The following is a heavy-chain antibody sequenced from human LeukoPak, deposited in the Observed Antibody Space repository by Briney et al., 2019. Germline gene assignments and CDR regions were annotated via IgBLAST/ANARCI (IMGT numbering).Heavy chain of an antibody. D-gene: IGHD6-19*01. V-gene: IGHV3-64*02. CDR3: TIGVAISTSGWYDTFDY. CDR1: GFTFSNYA. J-gene: IGHJ4*02. Sequence: GGSLRLSCAASGFTFSNYAMYWVRQAPGKGLEYVSVISTDGSRIYYADSVKGRFTISRDNSKNPLYLQVGSLRAGDMAVYYCTIGVAISTSGWYDTFDYWGQGALVTVSS. CDR2: ISTDGSRI.